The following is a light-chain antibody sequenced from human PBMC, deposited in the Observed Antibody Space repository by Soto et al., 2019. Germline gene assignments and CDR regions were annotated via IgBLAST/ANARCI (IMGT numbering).Light chain of an antibody. CDR2: LYSDGSH. CDR1: SGHSNYA. Sequence: QPVLTQSPYASASLGASVKFTCTLSSGHSNYAIAWHQQQPEKGPRYLMKLYSDGSHDKGDGIPDRFSGSSSGAERYLTISSLQSEDEADYYCQTWGTGIRVFGGGTKLTVL. CDR3: QTWGTGIRV. V-gene: IGLV4-69*01. J-gene: IGLJ3*02.